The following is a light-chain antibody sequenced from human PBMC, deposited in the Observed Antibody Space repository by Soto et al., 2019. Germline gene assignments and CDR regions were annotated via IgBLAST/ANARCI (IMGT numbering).Light chain of an antibody. CDR1: QTMNNY. J-gene: IGKJ1*01. Sequence: DIQMTQSPSSLSASVGDRVTITCRASQTMNNYLNWYQQKPGKAPKLLIYAASSLQSGVPSRFSGSGVGTDFTLTITSLRPEDFATYYCQQTNSKPWTFGQGTRVEIK. CDR2: AAS. V-gene: IGKV1-39*01. CDR3: QQTNSKPWT.